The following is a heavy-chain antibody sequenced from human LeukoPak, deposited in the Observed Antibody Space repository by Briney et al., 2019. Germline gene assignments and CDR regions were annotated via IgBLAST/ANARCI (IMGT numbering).Heavy chain of an antibody. CDR2: ISSSSSTI. J-gene: IGHJ4*02. Sequence: GGSMRLSCAASGFTFSSYSMNWVRQAPGKGLEWVSYISSSSSTIYYADSVKGRFTISRDNAKNSLYLQMNSLRAEDTAVYYCARDLSGDRLDYWGQGTLVTVSS. CDR1: GFTFSSYS. CDR3: ARDLSGDRLDY. V-gene: IGHV3-48*04. D-gene: IGHD3-10*01.